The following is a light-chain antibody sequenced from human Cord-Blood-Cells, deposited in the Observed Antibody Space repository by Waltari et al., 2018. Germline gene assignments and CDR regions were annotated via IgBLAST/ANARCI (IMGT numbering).Light chain of an antibody. V-gene: IGKV3-11*01. CDR2: AAS. CDR1: QSVSSY. CDR3: QQRSHWPPFT. J-gene: IGKJ3*01. Sequence: EMVLTQSPATLSLSPGERATLSCRASQSVSSYLAWYQQKPGQAPRLLIYAASNRATGIPARFSGSGSGTDITLTISSLEPEDFAVYYCQQRSHWPPFTFGPGTKVDIK.